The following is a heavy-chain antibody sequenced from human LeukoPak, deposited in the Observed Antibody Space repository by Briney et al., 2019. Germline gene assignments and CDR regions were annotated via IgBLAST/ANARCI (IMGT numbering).Heavy chain of an antibody. CDR1: GFTFSNTW. CDR2: IKIKIDGATA. CDR3: VAGWYFDI. V-gene: IGHV3-15*01. Sequence: GGSLRLSCAASGFTFSNTWMSWVRQAPGKGLEWVGRIKIKIDGATADYAAPVKGRFTISRDDSKDTLYLQMNSLKTEDTAVYYCVAGWYFDIWGRGTLVTVSS. J-gene: IGHJ2*01.